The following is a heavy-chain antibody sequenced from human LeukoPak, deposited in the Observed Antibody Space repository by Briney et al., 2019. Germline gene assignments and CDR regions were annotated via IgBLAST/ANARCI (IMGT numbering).Heavy chain of an antibody. V-gene: IGHV1-18*04. D-gene: IGHD3-22*01. CDR3: ARARSNYYDSSGYSGLDAFDI. J-gene: IGHJ3*02. CDR2: ISAYNGNT. CDR1: GYTFTGYY. Sequence: ASVKVSCKASGYTFTGYYMHWVRQAPGQGLEWMGWISAYNGNTNYAQKLQGRVTMTTDTSTSTAYMELRSLRSDDTAVYYCARARSNYYDSSGYSGLDAFDIWGQGTMVTVSS.